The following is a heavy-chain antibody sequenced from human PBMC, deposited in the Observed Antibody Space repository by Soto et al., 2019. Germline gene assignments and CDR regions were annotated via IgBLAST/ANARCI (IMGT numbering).Heavy chain of an antibody. CDR1: GFTFSSYA. V-gene: IGHV3-30-3*01. CDR2: ISYDGSNK. CDR3: ARDPSGSTLDY. Sequence: QVQLVESGGGVVQPGRSLRLSCAASGFTFSSYAMHWVRQAPGKGLEWVAVISYDGSNKYYADSVKGRFTISRDNPKNTLYLQMNSLRAEDTAVYYCARDPSGSTLDYWGQGTLVTVSS. J-gene: IGHJ4*02. D-gene: IGHD1-26*01.